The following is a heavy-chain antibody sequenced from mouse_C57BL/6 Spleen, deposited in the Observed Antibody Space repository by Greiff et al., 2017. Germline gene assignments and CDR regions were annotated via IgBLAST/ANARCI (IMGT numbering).Heavy chain of an antibody. Sequence: VQLQQSGAELVKPGASVKLSCKASGYTFTSYWMPWVKQRPGQGLEWIGMIHPSSGSTNYNEKFKSKATLTVDKSSSTAYMQLSSLTSEDSAVYYCARGNYGSSYDAMDYWGQGTSVTVSS. J-gene: IGHJ4*01. D-gene: IGHD1-1*01. CDR1: GYTFTSYW. CDR2: IHPSSGST. CDR3: ARGNYGSSYDAMDY. V-gene: IGHV1-64*01.